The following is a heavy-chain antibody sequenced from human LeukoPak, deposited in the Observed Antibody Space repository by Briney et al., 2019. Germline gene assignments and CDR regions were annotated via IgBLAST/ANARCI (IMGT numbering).Heavy chain of an antibody. D-gene: IGHD2-2*01. Sequence: PSQTLSLTCTVSGGSISSGDYYWSWIRQPPGKGLEWIGYIYYSGSTYYNPSLKSRVTISVDTSKNQFSLKLTSVTAADTAVYYCARDGGRTSSDAVEIWGQGTMVTVSS. V-gene: IGHV4-30-4*01. CDR3: ARDGGRTSSDAVEI. CDR1: GGSISSGDYY. CDR2: IYYSGST. J-gene: IGHJ3*02.